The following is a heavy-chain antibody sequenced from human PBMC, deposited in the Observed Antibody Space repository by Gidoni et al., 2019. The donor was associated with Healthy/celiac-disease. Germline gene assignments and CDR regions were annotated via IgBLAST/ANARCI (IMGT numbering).Heavy chain of an antibody. D-gene: IGHD3-10*01. V-gene: IGHV4-30-4*01. J-gene: IGHJ3*02. CDR1: GGSISSGGYY. CDR2: IYYSGST. Sequence: QVQLQESGPGLVKPSQTLSLTCAVSGGSISSGGYYWLWIRQPPGKGLEWIGYIYYSGSTYYNPSLKSRVTISVDTSKNQFSLKLSSVTAAYTAVYYCARDVLWFGELGGAFDIWGQGTMVTVSS. CDR3: ARDVLWFGELGGAFDI.